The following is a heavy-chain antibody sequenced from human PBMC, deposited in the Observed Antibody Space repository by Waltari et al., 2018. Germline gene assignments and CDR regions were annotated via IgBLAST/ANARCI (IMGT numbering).Heavy chain of an antibody. J-gene: IGHJ4*02. CDR2: INWNGGST. D-gene: IGHD2-21*02. CDR1: GFTFDDYG. Sequence: EVQLVESGGGVVRPGGSLRLSCAASGFTFDDYGRSWVRQAPGKGLELVSGINWNGGSTGDADSVKGRFTISRDNAKNSLYLQMNSLRAEDTALYYCARDRDGGNSGGDYWGQGTLVTVSS. V-gene: IGHV3-20*04. CDR3: ARDRDGGNSGGDY.